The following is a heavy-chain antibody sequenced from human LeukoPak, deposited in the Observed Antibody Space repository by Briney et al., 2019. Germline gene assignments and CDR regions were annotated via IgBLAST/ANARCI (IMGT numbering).Heavy chain of an antibody. D-gene: IGHD1-26*01. V-gene: IGHV3-23*01. CDR1: GFTLSNYA. J-gene: IGHJ4*02. CDR3: TTWVGAHFDF. Sequence: GGSLRLSCAASGFTLSNYAMSCVRQAPGKGLEWVSTIDGPTYRTHYADSVMGRFTISRDNSKNTLYLQMNSLRVEDTAVYFCTTWVGAHFDFWGQGTLVTVSS. CDR2: IDGPTYRT.